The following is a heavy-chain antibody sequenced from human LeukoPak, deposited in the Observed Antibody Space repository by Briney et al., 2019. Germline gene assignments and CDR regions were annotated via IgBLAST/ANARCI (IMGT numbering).Heavy chain of an antibody. CDR1: GFIFSNTW. V-gene: IGHV3-7*03. J-gene: IGHJ4*02. Sequence: GGSLRLSCAASGFIFSNTWMAWVRQAPGKGPEWVAYINQDGGETNYVDSVRGRFTVSRDNVKNSLYLQMNSLRAEDTAVYYCAKAPLSYDSSGPFDYWGQGTLVTVSS. CDR2: INQDGGET. CDR3: AKAPLSYDSSGPFDY. D-gene: IGHD3-22*01.